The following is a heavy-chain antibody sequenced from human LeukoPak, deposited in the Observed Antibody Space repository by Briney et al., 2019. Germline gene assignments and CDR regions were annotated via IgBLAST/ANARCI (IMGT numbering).Heavy chain of an antibody. CDR2: IKQDGSEK. J-gene: IGHJ4*02. D-gene: IGHD2-2*01. Sequence: GGSLRLSCAASGFTFSSCWMSWVRQAPGKGLEWVANIKQDGSEKYYVDSVKGRFTISRDNAKNSLYLQMNSLRAEDTAVYYCARGQVVPAALFDYWGQGTLVTVSS. CDR1: GFTFSSCW. V-gene: IGHV3-7*03. CDR3: ARGQVVPAALFDY.